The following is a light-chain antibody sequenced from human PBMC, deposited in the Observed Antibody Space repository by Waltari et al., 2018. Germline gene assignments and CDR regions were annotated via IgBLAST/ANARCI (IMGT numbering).Light chain of an antibody. CDR3: SSYTSSSTLGEV. J-gene: IGLJ1*01. CDR1: SSDVGGYNY. Sequence: QSALTQPASVSGSPGQSITISCTGTSSDVGGYNYVSWYQQPPGKAPKLMIYEVSNRPPGVSNRCSGSKSGNTASMTISGLQAEDEADYYCSSYTSSSTLGEVFGTGTKVTVL. CDR2: EVS. V-gene: IGLV2-14*01.